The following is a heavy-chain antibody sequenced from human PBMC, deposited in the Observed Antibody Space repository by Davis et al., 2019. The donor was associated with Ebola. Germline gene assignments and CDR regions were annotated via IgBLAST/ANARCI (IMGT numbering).Heavy chain of an antibody. J-gene: IGHJ6*02. V-gene: IGHV4-59*01. Sequence: SETLSLTCTVSGGSISSYYWSWIRPPPGKGLEWIGYIYYSGSTNYNPSLKSRVTISVDTSKNQFSLKLSSVTAADTAVYYCARGKRVEMATMRSYYYGMDVWGQGTTVTVSS. D-gene: IGHD5-24*01. CDR1: GGSISSYY. CDR3: ARGKRVEMATMRSYYYGMDV. CDR2: IYYSGST.